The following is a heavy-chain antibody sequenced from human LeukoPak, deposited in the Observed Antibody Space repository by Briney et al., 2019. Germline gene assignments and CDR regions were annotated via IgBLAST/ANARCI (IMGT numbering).Heavy chain of an antibody. J-gene: IGHJ4*02. D-gene: IGHD5-18*01. CDR1: GYTFTSYY. Sequence: ASVKVSCKASGYTFTSYYMHWVRQAPGQGLEWMGIINPSGGSTSYAQKFQGRVTITRDTSTSTVYMELSTLRSEDTAVYYCARVIGKLWLRDWGQGTLVTVYS. V-gene: IGHV1-46*01. CDR2: INPSGGST. CDR3: ARVIGKLWLRD.